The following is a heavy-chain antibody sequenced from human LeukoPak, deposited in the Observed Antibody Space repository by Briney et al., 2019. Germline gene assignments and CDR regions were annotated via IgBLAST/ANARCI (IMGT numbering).Heavy chain of an antibody. CDR2: IIPISGTT. D-gene: IGHD3-22*01. CDR1: GGTLNSYV. CDR3: ARGLYYYDSSGAFDI. Sequence: SVKVSFKASGGTLNSYVISWVRQAPGQGLEWMGGIIPISGTTNYAQKFQGRVTITADKSTSTAYMELSSLRSEDTAVYYYARGLYYYDSSGAFDIWGQGTMVTVSS. V-gene: IGHV1-69*06. J-gene: IGHJ3*02.